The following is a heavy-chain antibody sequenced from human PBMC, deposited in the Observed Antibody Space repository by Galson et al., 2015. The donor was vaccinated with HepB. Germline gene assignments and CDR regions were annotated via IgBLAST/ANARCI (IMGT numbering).Heavy chain of an antibody. CDR2: ISGSGGST. D-gene: IGHD3-9*01. J-gene: IGHJ5*02. Sequence: SLRLSCAASGFTFSSYAMSWVRQAPGKGLEWVSAISGSGGSTYYADSVKGRFTISRDNSENTLYLQMNSLRAEDTAVYYCAKEEIRYYDILTGYYYDWFDPWGRGTLVTVSS. V-gene: IGHV3-23*01. CDR1: GFTFSSYA. CDR3: AKEEIRYYDILTGYYYDWFDP.